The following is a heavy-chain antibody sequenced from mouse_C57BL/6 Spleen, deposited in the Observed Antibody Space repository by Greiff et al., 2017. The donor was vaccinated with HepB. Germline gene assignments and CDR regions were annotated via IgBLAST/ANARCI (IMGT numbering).Heavy chain of an antibody. Sequence: EVKLQQSGPELVKPGDSVKISCKASGYSFTGYFMNWVMQSHGKSLEWIGRINPYNGDTFYNQKFKGKATLTVDKSSSTAHMELRSLTSEDSAVYYCAREDTTVVFDYWGQGTTLTVSS. V-gene: IGHV1-20*01. D-gene: IGHD1-1*01. CDR1: GYSFTGYF. CDR2: INPYNGDT. J-gene: IGHJ2*01. CDR3: AREDTTVVFDY.